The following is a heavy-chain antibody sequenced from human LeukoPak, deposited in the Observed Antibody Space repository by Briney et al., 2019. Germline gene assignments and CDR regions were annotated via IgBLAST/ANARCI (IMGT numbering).Heavy chain of an antibody. J-gene: IGHJ4*02. D-gene: IGHD3-10*01. Sequence: SETLSLTCTVSGGSISSYYWSWIRQPPGKGLEWIGYIYYSGSTNYNPSLKSRVTISVDTSKNQFSLKLSSVTAADTAVYYCARVRVRGVIDYWGQGTLVTVFS. CDR2: IYYSGST. CDR3: ARVRVRGVIDY. CDR1: GGSISSYY. V-gene: IGHV4-59*01.